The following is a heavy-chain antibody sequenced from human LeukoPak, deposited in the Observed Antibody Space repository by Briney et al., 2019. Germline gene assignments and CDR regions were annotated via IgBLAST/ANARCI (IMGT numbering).Heavy chain of an antibody. V-gene: IGHV4-59*12. Sequence: SETLSLTCTVSGGSISSYYWSWIRQPPGKGLEWIGSVYYTGASYYNPSLKSRVTISIDTSKNHFSLNLTSVTAADTAVYHCARGAPPQNWGQGALVTVSS. CDR3: ARGAPPQN. J-gene: IGHJ4*02. CDR1: GGSISSYY. CDR2: VYYTGAS.